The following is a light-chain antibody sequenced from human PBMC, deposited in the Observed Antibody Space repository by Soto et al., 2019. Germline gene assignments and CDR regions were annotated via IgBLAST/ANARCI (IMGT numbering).Light chain of an antibody. CDR3: LQGTHWPLT. Sequence: EVVMTQFPLSLPVTLGQTASISCRSSQSLVDSDGNTYLNWFHQRHGQPPRRLIYKVSNRDSGGPDRLSGSGSVTDFTLTISRVEAEDVGISYCLQGTHWPLTFGGGTKVEL. CDR2: KVS. CDR1: QSLVDSDGNTY. J-gene: IGKJ4*01. V-gene: IGKV2-30*01.